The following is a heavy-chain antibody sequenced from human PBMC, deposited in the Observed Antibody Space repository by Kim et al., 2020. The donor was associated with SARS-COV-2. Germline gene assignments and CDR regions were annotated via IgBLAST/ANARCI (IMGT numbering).Heavy chain of an antibody. CDR3: ARGPLPNWSDVSRYFDY. Sequence: SETLSLTCAVSGGSISTTNWWPWVRQPPGKGLEWVAEIYHTGSTHYNPSLKSRVTISLDKSKNQLSLNLNSVTAADTAVYYCARGPLPNWSDVSRYFDYWGQGILVTVSS. CDR2: IYHTGST. J-gene: IGHJ4*02. V-gene: IGHV4-4*02. CDR1: GGSISTTNW. D-gene: IGHD1-1*01.